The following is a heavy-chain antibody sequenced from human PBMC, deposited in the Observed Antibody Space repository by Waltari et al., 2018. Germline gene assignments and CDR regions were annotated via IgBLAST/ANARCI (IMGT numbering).Heavy chain of an antibody. Sequence: QLQLQESGPGLVKPSETLSLTCTVSGGSISSSSYYWGWIRQPPGKGLEWIGSIYYSGSTYYTPSLKSRVTISVDTSKNQCSLKLSSVTAADTAVYYCARQRGHCSSTSCAITFDIWGQGTMVTVSS. D-gene: IGHD2-2*01. CDR1: GGSISSSSYY. J-gene: IGHJ3*02. V-gene: IGHV4-39*07. CDR2: IYYSGST. CDR3: ARQRGHCSSTSCAITFDI.